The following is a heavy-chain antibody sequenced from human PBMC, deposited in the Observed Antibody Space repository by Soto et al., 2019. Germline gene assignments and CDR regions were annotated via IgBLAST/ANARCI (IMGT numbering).Heavy chain of an antibody. J-gene: IGHJ4*02. V-gene: IGHV3-7*03. CDR1: GFTFSSYW. Sequence: GGSLRLSCAASGFTFSSYWMSWVRQAPGKGLEWVANIKQGGSEKYYVDSVKGRFTISRDNAKNSLYLQMNSLRAEDTVVYYCAREDSSGWFDYWGQGTLVTVSS. CDR3: AREDSSGWFDY. D-gene: IGHD6-19*01. CDR2: IKQGGSEK.